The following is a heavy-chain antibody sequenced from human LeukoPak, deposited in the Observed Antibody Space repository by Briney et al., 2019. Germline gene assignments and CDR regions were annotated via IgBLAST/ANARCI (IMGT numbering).Heavy chain of an antibody. J-gene: IGHJ4*02. D-gene: IGHD4-17*01. CDR3: ARDRGLRRNPKYYFDY. V-gene: IGHV3-33*01. CDR1: GFTFSSYG. CDR2: IWYDGSNK. Sequence: PGGSLRLSCAASGFTFSSYGMHWVRQAPGKGLEWVAVIWYDGSNKYYADSVKGRFTTSRDNSKNTLYLQMNSLRAEDTAVYYCARDRGLRRNPKYYFDYWGQGTLVTVSS.